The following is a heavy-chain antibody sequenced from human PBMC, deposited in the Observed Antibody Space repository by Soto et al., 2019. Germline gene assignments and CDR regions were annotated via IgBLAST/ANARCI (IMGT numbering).Heavy chain of an antibody. CDR2: IYYSGST. V-gene: IGHV4-59*08. J-gene: IGHJ6*02. D-gene: IGHD4-17*01. Sequence: QVQLQESGPGLVKPSETLSPTCTVSGGSISSYYWSWVRQPPGKGLEWIAYIYYSGSTNYNPSLKSRVTISVDTSKNQFSLKLSSVTAADTAVYYCARSPDYGDYYYYGMDVWGQGTTVTVSS. CDR1: GGSISSYY. CDR3: ARSPDYGDYYYYGMDV.